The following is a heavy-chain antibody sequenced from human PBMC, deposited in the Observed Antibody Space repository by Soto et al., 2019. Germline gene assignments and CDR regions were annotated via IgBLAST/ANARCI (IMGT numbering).Heavy chain of an antibody. D-gene: IGHD6-19*01. CDR2: IIDDGDST. Sequence: EVQLLESGGGLVQPGGSLRLSCGASGFTFSDNAMTWVRQAPGKWLEWVSSIIDDGDSTYYADSVKGRFTISRDNSKNTLFLQMSSLGAEDTAVYYCAKSLSTAVNYGLDVWGQGTSVTVSS. CDR3: AKSLSTAVNYGLDV. V-gene: IGHV3-23*01. CDR1: GFTFSDNA. J-gene: IGHJ6*02.